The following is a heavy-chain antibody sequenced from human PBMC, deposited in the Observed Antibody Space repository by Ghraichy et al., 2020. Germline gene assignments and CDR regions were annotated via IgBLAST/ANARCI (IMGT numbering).Heavy chain of an antibody. J-gene: IGHJ4*02. CDR1: GGSISSYY. Sequence: SETLSLTCTVSGGSISSYYWSWIRQPPGKGLEWIGYIYYSGSTNYNPSLKSRVTISVDTSKNQFSLKLSSVTAADTAVYYCSRLPSKEMATIEEFDYWGQGTLVTVSS. CDR2: IYYSGST. V-gene: IGHV4-59*01. D-gene: IGHD5-24*01. CDR3: SRLPSKEMATIEEFDY.